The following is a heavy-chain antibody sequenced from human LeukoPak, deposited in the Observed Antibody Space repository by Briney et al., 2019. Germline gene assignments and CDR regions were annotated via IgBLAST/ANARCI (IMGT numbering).Heavy chain of an antibody. CDR1: GGSISSYY. CDR2: IYYSGST. Sequence: SETLSLTCTVSGGSISSYYWSWIRQPPGKGLEWIGYIYYSGSTNYNPSLKSRVTISVDTSKNQFSLKLSSVTAADTAVYYCAVAYSGYDAFDYWGQGTLVTVSS. V-gene: IGHV4-59*08. CDR3: AVAYSGYDAFDY. J-gene: IGHJ4*02. D-gene: IGHD5-12*01.